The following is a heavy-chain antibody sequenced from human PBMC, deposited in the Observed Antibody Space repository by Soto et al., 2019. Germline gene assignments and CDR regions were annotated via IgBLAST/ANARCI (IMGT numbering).Heavy chain of an antibody. D-gene: IGHD5-12*01. CDR2: VKDGGHT. CDR1: GGSLSGYY. Sequence: QVQPQQWGAGLLKHSETLSLNCAVTGGSLSGYYWSWIRQPPGKGLEWIGEVKDGGHTNYSPSLRGRVTISSDTSNNQFSLRLNSVTAADTGVYYCARGQEGVVATHWDQGSLVTVSS. V-gene: IGHV4-34*01. CDR3: ARGQEGVVATH. J-gene: IGHJ4*02.